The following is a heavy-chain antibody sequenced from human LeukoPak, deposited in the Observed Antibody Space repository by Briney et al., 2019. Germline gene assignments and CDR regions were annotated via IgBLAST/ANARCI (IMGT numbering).Heavy chain of an antibody. Sequence: SGGSLRLSCAASGFTFDDYTMHWVRQAPGKGLEWVSLISWDGGSTYYADSVKGRFTISRDNSKNTLYLQMNSLRAEDTAVYYCANTKWGYFDYWGQGTLVTVSS. CDR1: GFTFDDYT. V-gene: IGHV3-43*01. CDR3: ANTKWGYFDY. J-gene: IGHJ4*02. CDR2: ISWDGGST. D-gene: IGHD7-27*01.